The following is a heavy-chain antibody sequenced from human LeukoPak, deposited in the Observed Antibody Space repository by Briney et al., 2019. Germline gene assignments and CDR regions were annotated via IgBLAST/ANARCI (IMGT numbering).Heavy chain of an antibody. J-gene: IGHJ4*02. CDR3: TRESGSYHGNDY. CDR1: GYTFTCYY. D-gene: IGHD1-26*01. Sequence: ASVTVSCKASGYTFTCYYMHWVRQAPGQGLEWMGRINPNNGATNYAQTLQGRVAITGDTSISTAYMELSSLRSDDTVVYYCTRESGSYHGNDYWGQGTLVTVSS. CDR2: INPNNGAT. V-gene: IGHV1-2*05.